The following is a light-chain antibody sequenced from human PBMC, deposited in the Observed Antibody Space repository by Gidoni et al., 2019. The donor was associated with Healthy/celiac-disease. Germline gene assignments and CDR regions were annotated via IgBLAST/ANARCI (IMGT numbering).Light chain of an antibody. Sequence: DIQMTQSPSSLSASVGDRVTITCRASQSISSYLNWYQQKPGKAPKLLIYAASRLQSGVPSRFSGSGSGTDFTLTISSLQPEDFATYYCQQSYSTPFGPGTKVDIK. CDR2: AAS. V-gene: IGKV1-39*01. CDR1: QSISSY. CDR3: QQSYSTP. J-gene: IGKJ3*01.